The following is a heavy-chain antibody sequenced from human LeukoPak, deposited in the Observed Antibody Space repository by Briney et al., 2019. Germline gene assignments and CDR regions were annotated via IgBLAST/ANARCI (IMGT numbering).Heavy chain of an antibody. CDR3: ARGPHSALDTDDAFDI. CDR2: IRISSSYI. CDR1: GFTFSTYT. J-gene: IGHJ3*02. Sequence: GSLRLSCAASGFTFSTYTMNWVRQAPGKGLEWVSFIRISSSYIYYADSVKGRFTISRDNAKNSLYLQMNSLRAEDTAVYYCARGPHSALDTDDAFDIWGQGTMVTVSS. V-gene: IGHV3-21*06. D-gene: IGHD5-18*01.